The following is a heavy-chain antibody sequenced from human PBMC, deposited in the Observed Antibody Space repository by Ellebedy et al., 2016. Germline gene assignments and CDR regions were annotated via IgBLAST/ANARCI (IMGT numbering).Heavy chain of an antibody. V-gene: IGHV3-30*03. Sequence: GESLKISXAASGFTFSTSGMHWVRQAPGKGLEWVAVISDDGSNSYYRDSVKGRFTISRDNSKNTQYLQMNSLRGDDTAVYYCGRAVGDYPVDSWGQGTLVTVSS. CDR3: GRAVGDYPVDS. CDR1: GFTFSTSG. CDR2: ISDDGSNS. J-gene: IGHJ4*02. D-gene: IGHD4-17*01.